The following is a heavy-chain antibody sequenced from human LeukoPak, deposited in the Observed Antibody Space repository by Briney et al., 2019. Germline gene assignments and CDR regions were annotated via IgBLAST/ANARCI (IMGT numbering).Heavy chain of an antibody. V-gene: IGHV3-21*01. CDR2: INSSNSYI. J-gene: IGHJ4*02. Sequence: GGSLRLSCATSGFTFDDYGMSWVRQAPGKGVAWVSSINSSNSYIYYADSAKGRFTITRNNAQNPVYLQMNSLKPHDQAVYYFSKDPCYDILTGPDYWGQGTLVTVSS. CDR1: GFTFDDYG. CDR3: SKDPCYDILTGPDY. D-gene: IGHD3-9*01.